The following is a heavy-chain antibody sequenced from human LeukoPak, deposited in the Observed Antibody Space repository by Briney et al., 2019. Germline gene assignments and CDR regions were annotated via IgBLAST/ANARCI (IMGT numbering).Heavy chain of an antibody. CDR3: ARDSNPWNLGSYYFDY. J-gene: IGHJ4*02. V-gene: IGHV3-33*01. D-gene: IGHD1-1*01. CDR2: IWYDGSNK. CDR1: GFTFTSNG. Sequence: PRRSLRLSCAASGFTFTSNGMHWVRQAPGKGLEWVAVIWYDGSNKYYADSVKGRFTISRDNSKNTLYLQMNSLRAEDTAVYYCARDSNPWNLGSYYFDYWGQGTLVTVSS.